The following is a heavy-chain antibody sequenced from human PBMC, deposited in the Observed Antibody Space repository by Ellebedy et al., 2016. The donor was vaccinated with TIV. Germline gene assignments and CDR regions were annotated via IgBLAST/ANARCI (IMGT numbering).Heavy chain of an antibody. D-gene: IGHD5-24*01. CDR3: AKDGGGRWLQLDY. Sequence: GGSLRLXXAASGFTFSSYGMHWVRQAPGKGLEWVGLIQYDGSNEYYADSVKGRFTISRDNSKNTLYLQMNSLRAEDTAVFYCAKDGGGRWLQLDYWGQGTLVTVSS. V-gene: IGHV3-30*02. CDR2: IQYDGSNE. CDR1: GFTFSSYG. J-gene: IGHJ4*02.